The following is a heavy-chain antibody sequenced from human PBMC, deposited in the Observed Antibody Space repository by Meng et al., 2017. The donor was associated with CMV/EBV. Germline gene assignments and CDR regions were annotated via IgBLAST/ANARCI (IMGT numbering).Heavy chain of an antibody. CDR2: IIPIFGTA. J-gene: IGHJ5*02. CDR3: ARDYSGIAARPGFDP. Sequence: QVQLVESGAEVKNPGSSVKVYCKASGGTFSSYASSWVRQAPGQGLEWMGGIIPIFGTANYAQKFQGRVTITADESTSTAYMELSSLRSEDTAVYYCARDYSGIAARPGFDPWGQGTLVTVSS. D-gene: IGHD6-6*01. CDR1: GGTFSSYA. V-gene: IGHV1-69*12.